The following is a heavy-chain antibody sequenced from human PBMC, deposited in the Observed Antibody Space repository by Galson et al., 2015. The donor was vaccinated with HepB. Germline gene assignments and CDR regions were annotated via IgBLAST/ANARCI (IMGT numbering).Heavy chain of an antibody. CDR2: IYYSGST. D-gene: IGHD3-22*01. J-gene: IGHJ4*02. CDR3: ASGNYYDSSGYSKPFDY. V-gene: IGHV4-39*01. Sequence: ETLSLTCTVSGGSISSSSYYWGWIRQPPGKGLEWIGSIYYSGSTYYNPSLKSRVTISVDTSKNQFSLKLSSVTAADTAVYYCASGNYYDSSGYSKPFDYWGQGTLVTVSS. CDR1: GGSISSSSYY.